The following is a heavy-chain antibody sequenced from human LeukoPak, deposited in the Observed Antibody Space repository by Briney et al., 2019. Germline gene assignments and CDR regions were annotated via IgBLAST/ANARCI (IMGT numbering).Heavy chain of an antibody. D-gene: IGHD2-2*03. Sequence: SETLSLTCTVSGGSISSGSYYWSWIRQPAGKGLEWIGYIYYSGNTNYNPSLKSRVTISVDTSKNQFSLKLSSVTAADTAVYYCARVDPLRPPDVFDIWGQGTMVTVSS. CDR3: ARVDPLRPPDVFDI. J-gene: IGHJ3*02. V-gene: IGHV4-61*10. CDR1: GGSISSGSYY. CDR2: IYYSGNT.